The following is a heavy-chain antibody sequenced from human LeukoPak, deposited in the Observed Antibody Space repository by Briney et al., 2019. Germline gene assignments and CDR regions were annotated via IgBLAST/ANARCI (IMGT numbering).Heavy chain of an antibody. CDR3: ARDRLYNIVIGPFDY. CDR1: GGSFSGYY. CDR2: INHSGST. J-gene: IGHJ4*02. D-gene: IGHD3-9*01. Sequence: SETLSLTCAVYGGSFSGYYWSWIRQPPGKGLEWIGEINHSGSTNYNPSLKSRVTMSLDTSKNQLSLKLTSVTAADTAVYYCARDRLYNIVIGPFDYWGQGTLVTVSS. V-gene: IGHV4-34*01.